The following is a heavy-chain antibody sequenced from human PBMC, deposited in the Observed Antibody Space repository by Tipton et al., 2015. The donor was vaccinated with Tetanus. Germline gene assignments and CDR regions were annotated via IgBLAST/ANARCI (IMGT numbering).Heavy chain of an antibody. CDR1: GYTFTSYD. CDR2: MNPNSGNT. Sequence: QLVQSGAEVKKPGASVKVSCKASGYTFTSYDINWVRQATGQGLEWMGWMNPNSGNTGYAQKFQGRVTMTRDTSISTAYMEVSSLRSEDTAVYYCAREGSGVPYYYYGTDVWGQGTTVTVSS. J-gene: IGHJ6*02. D-gene: IGHD3-10*01. CDR3: AREGSGVPYYYYGTDV. V-gene: IGHV1-8*01.